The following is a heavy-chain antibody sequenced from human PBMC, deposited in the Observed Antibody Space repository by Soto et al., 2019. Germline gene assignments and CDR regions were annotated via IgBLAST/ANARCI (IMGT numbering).Heavy chain of an antibody. CDR3: AMGQVADTFDY. CDR1: GYTFTSYY. V-gene: IGHV1-46*03. J-gene: IGHJ4*02. CDR2: INPSGGST. D-gene: IGHD6-19*01. Sequence: QVQLVQSGAEVKKPGASVKVSCKASGYTFTSYYMHWVRQATGQGLEWMGIINPSGGSTSYAQKLQGRVTMTRDTSRSTVYMELSSLRSEDTAVYYCAMGQVADTFDYWGQGTLVTVSS.